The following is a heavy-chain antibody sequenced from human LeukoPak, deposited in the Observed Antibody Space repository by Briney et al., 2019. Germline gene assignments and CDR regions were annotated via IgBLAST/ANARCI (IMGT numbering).Heavy chain of an antibody. J-gene: IGHJ4*02. CDR2: IQTGGST. D-gene: IGHD3-22*01. CDR3: ARERYYYAGSSYYLLDY. CDR1: GFSVSSNY. Sequence: GGSLRLSCAASGFSVSSNYMSWVRQAPGKGLEWVSVIQTGGSTFYADSVKGRFTISRDSSRNTLYLQMNSLRAEDTAVYYCARERYYYAGSSYYLLDYWGQGTLVTVSS. V-gene: IGHV3-66*01.